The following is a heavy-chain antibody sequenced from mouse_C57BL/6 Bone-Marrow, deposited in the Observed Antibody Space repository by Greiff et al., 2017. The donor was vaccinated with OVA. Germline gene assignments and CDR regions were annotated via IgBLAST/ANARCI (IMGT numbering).Heavy chain of an antibody. V-gene: IGHV1-50*01. CDR2: IDPSDSHT. J-gene: IGHJ3*01. Sequence: VQLQQPGAELVKPGASVKLSCKASGYTFTSYWMQWVKQRPGQGLEWIGEIDPSDSHTNYNQKFKGQATLTVDTSSSTAYMQLISLTSEDAAVDYCARTYYDYGTVSFAYWGQGTLVTVSA. D-gene: IGHD2-4*01. CDR1: GYTFTSYW. CDR3: ARTYYDYGTVSFAY.